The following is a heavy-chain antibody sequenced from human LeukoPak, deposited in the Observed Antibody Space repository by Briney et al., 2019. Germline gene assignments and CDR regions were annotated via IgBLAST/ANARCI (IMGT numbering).Heavy chain of an antibody. CDR3: ASGSRRFDY. Sequence: GGSLRLSCAASGFTFSSYSMNWVRQAPGKGLEWVSYISSSSTNIYYADSVKGRFTISRDNAKNSLCLQMNSLRAEDTAVYYCASGSRRFDYWGQGILVTVSS. V-gene: IGHV3-48*01. CDR1: GFTFSSYS. CDR2: ISSSSTNI. D-gene: IGHD5-12*01. J-gene: IGHJ4*02.